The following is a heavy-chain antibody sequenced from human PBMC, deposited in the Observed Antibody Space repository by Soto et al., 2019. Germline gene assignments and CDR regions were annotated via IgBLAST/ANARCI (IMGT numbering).Heavy chain of an antibody. D-gene: IGHD3-3*01. CDR2: IYYSGST. Sequence: PSETLSLTCTVSGGSISSYYWSWIRQPPGKGLEWIGYIYYSGSTNYNPSLKSRVTISVDTSKNQFSLKLSSVTAADTAVYYCARVAPYDFWSGYFQNWGQGTLVTVSS. J-gene: IGHJ4*02. CDR1: GGSISSYY. V-gene: IGHV4-59*01. CDR3: ARVAPYDFWSGYFQN.